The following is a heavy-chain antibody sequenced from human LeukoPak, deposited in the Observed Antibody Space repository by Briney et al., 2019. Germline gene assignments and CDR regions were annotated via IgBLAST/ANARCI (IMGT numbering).Heavy chain of an antibody. V-gene: IGHV4-39*07. Sequence: PSETLSLTCTVSGGSISSSSYYWSWIRQPPGKGLEWIGEINHSGSTNYNPSLKSRVTISVDTSKNQFSLKLSSVTAADTAVYYCARGIVPAALWAPKGWFDPWGQGTLVTVSS. D-gene: IGHD2-2*01. CDR1: GGSISSSSYY. J-gene: IGHJ5*02. CDR2: INHSGST. CDR3: ARGIVPAALWAPKGWFDP.